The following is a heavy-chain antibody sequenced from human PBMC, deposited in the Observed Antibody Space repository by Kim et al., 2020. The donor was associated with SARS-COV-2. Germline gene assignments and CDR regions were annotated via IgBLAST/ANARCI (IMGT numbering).Heavy chain of an antibody. J-gene: IGHJ5*02. V-gene: IGHV3-30*18. CDR2: LSYDEDNA. Sequence: GGSLRLSCAASGYPFNTYTMHWVRQAPGKGLEWVALLSYDEDNAYYAESLKGRFTISRDNSRNTLYLQLNNVRLEDTAVYFCTKDGVERERLGAYWFDHWGLGDRVAVSS. D-gene: IGHD3-3*01. CDR3: TKDGVERERLGAYWFDH. CDR1: GYPFNTYT.